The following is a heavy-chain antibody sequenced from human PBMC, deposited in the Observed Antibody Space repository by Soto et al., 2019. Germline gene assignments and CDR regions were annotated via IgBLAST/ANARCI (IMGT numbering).Heavy chain of an antibody. CDR3: AKSFWSGYYMGAY. J-gene: IGHJ4*02. CDR1: GLTFSSYA. Sequence: PGGSLRLSCAASGLTFSSYAMSWVRQAPGKGLEWVSAISGSGGSTYYADSMEGRFTISRDNSKNTLYLQMNGLRAEDTAVYYCAKSFWSGYYMGAYWGQGTLVTVSS. CDR2: ISGSGGST. V-gene: IGHV3-23*01. D-gene: IGHD3-3*01.